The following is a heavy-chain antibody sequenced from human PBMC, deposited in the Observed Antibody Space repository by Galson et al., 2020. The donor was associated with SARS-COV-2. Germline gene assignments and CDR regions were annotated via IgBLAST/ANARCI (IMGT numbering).Heavy chain of an antibody. CDR3: ASFFSSGWFWYYFDY. D-gene: IGHD6-19*01. V-gene: IGHV4-39*01. Sequence: SLTCTVSGGSISSSSYYWGWIRQPPGKGLEWIGSIYYSGSTYYNPSLKSRVTISVDTSKNQFSLKLSSVTAADTAVYYCASFFSSGWFWYYFDYWGQGTLVTVSS. CDR1: GGSISSSSYY. CDR2: IYYSGST. J-gene: IGHJ4*02.